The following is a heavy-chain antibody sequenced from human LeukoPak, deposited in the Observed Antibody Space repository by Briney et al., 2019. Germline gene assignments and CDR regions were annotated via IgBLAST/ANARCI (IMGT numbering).Heavy chain of an antibody. J-gene: IGHJ3*02. CDR1: GFSFKSYA. CDR2: INSDGSST. D-gene: IGHD3-10*01. CDR3: ARANYYGSGRAAFDI. V-gene: IGHV3-74*01. Sequence: SGGSLRLSCAASGFSFKSYAMNWVRQAPGKGLVWVSRINSDGSSTSYADSVKGRFTISRDNAKNTLYLQMNSLRAEDTAVYYCARANYYGSGRAAFDIWGQGTMVTVSS.